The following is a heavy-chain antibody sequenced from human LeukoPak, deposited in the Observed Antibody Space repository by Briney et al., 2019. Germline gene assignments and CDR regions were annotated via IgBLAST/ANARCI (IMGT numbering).Heavy chain of an antibody. CDR1: GFTFSSYG. CDR3: AKDRELLAGYYYYYMDV. D-gene: IGHD1-26*01. V-gene: IGHV3-30*02. CDR2: IRYDGSNK. Sequence: PGGSLRLSCAASGFTFSSYGMHWVRQAPGKGLEWVAFIRYDGSNKYYADSVKGRFTISRDNSKNTLYLQMNSLRAEDTAVYYCAKDRELLAGYYYYYMDVWGKGTTVTISS. J-gene: IGHJ6*03.